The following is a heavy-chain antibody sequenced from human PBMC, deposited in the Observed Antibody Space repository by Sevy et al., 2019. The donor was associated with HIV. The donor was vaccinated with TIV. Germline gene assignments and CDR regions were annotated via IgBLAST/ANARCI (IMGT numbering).Heavy chain of an antibody. V-gene: IGHV1-2*02. J-gene: IGHJ4*02. CDR1: GYTFTGYW. D-gene: IGHD2-15*01. Sequence: ASVKVSCKASGYTFTGYWIRWIRQAPGQGPEWMGWINPRSGDTKYAQKFQARATMTRDISISTAYMQLTRLTSDDTAVYYCVSRQRARGDFDYWGQGTLVTVSS. CDR3: VSRQRARGDFDY. CDR2: INPRSGDT.